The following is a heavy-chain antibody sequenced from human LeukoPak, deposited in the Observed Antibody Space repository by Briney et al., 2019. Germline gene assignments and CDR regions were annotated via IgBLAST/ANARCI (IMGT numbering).Heavy chain of an antibody. J-gene: IGHJ4*02. CDR2: ISDSAYST. V-gene: IGHV3-23*01. CDR3: AKPTWFREFLYYFDY. Sequence: PGGSLRLSCAASGFTFSSYAMSWVRQAPGKGLEWVSTISDSAYSTYYADSVKGRFTISKDNSKNTLYLQMNSLRAEDTALYYCAKPTWFREFLYYFDYWGQGTLVTVSS. CDR1: GFTFSSYA. D-gene: IGHD3-10*01.